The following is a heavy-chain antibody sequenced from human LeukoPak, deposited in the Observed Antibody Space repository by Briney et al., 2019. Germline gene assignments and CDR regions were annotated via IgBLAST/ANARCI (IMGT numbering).Heavy chain of an antibody. V-gene: IGHV3-48*03. J-gene: IGHJ4*02. Sequence: AGSLRLSCAASGFTFSSYEMNWVRQAPGKGLEWVSYISSSGSTIYYADSMKGRFTTSRDNAKNSLYLQMASLRAEDTAVYYCAREYCNRTSCFNFDYWGRGTLVTVSS. CDR2: ISSSGSTI. CDR3: AREYCNRTSCFNFDY. D-gene: IGHD2-2*01. CDR1: GFTFSSYE.